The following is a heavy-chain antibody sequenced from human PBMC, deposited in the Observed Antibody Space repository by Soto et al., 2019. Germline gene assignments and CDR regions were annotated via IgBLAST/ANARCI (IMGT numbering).Heavy chain of an antibody. Sequence: GGSLRLSCAASGFTFSSYAMSWVRQAPGKGLEWVSAISGSGGSTYYADSVKGRFTISRDNSKNTLYLQMNSLRAEDTAVYYCAKDRTGYYDSSGYYPDAFAIWGQGTMVTVSS. D-gene: IGHD3-22*01. J-gene: IGHJ3*02. CDR3: AKDRTGYYDSSGYYPDAFAI. V-gene: IGHV3-23*01. CDR1: GFTFSSYA. CDR2: ISGSGGST.